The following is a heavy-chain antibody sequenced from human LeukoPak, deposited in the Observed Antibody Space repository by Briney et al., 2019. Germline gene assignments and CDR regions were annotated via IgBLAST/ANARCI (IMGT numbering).Heavy chain of an antibody. Sequence: GGSLRLSCAASGFTFSSYAMSWVRQAPGKGLEWVSAISGSGGSTYYADSVKGRFTISRDNSKNTPYLQMNSLRAEDTAVYYCAKTTVTTYYQNALDYWGQGTLVTVSS. J-gene: IGHJ4*02. D-gene: IGHD4-17*01. CDR3: AKTTVTTYYQNALDY. CDR1: GFTFSSYA. V-gene: IGHV3-23*01. CDR2: ISGSGGST.